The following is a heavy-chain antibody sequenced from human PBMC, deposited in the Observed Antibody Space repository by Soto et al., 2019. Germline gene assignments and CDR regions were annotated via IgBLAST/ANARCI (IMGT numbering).Heavy chain of an antibody. V-gene: IGHV3-23*01. CDR3: AKGQYYYDSSGYYYFDY. Sequence: LRLSCAASGFTFSSYAMSWVRQAPGKGLEWVSAISGSGGSTYYADSVKGRFTISRDNSKNTLYLQMNSLRAEDTAVYYCAKGQYYYDSSGYYYFDYWGQGTLVTVSS. J-gene: IGHJ4*02. CDR1: GFTFSSYA. CDR2: ISGSGGST. D-gene: IGHD3-22*01.